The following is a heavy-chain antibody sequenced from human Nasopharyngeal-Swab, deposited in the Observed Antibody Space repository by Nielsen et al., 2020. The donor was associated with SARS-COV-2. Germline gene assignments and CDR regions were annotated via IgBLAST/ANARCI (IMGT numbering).Heavy chain of an antibody. V-gene: IGHV1-69*06. J-gene: IGHJ4*02. CDR3: ARGSGAGNFDWSFGY. CDR2: IIPIFGTA. D-gene: IGHD3-9*01. Sequence: SVKVSCKASGGTFSSYAISWVRQAPGQGLEWMGGIIPIFGTANYAQKFQGRVTITADKSTSTAYMELSSLRSEDTAVYYCARGSGAGNFDWSFGYWGQGTLVTVSS. CDR1: GGTFSSYA.